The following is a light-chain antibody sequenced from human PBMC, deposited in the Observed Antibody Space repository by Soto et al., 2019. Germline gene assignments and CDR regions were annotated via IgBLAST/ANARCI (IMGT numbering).Light chain of an antibody. V-gene: IGLV2-11*01. J-gene: IGLJ1*01. CDR2: DVS. Sequence: QSALTQPRSVSGSPGQSVTISCTGTSSDVGGYNAVSWYQQNPGKAPKIMIYDVSKRPSGVPDRFSGSKSGNTASLTISGLQAEDEADYYCTSYTSTSTYVFGTGTKVTVL. CDR3: TSYTSTSTYV. CDR1: SSDVGGYNA.